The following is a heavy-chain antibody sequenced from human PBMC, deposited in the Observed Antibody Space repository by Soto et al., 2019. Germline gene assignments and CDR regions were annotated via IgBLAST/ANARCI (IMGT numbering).Heavy chain of an antibody. Sequence: GESLKISCKGSGYSFTSYWISWVRQMPGKGLEWMGRIDPSDSYTNYSPSFQGHVSISADKSICSAYLHWSSLKASDTAMYYCARLGIAAAGDYYYYGMDVWGHCTTFTVSS. J-gene: IGHJ6*02. V-gene: IGHV5-10-1*01. CDR2: IDPSDSYT. D-gene: IGHD6-13*01. CDR1: GYSFTSYW. CDR3: ARLGIAAAGDYYYYGMDV.